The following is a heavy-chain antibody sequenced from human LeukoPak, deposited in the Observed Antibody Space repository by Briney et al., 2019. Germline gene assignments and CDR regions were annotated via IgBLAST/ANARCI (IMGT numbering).Heavy chain of an antibody. J-gene: IGHJ3*02. D-gene: IGHD2-2*02. Sequence: GASVKVSCKASGGTFSSYAISWVRQAPGQGLEWMGGIIPIFGTANYAQKFQGRVTITADESTSTAYMELSSLRSEDTAVYYCARSCGSSTSCYTSDAFDIWGQGTMVTVSS. CDR3: ARSCGSSTSCYTSDAFDI. CDR1: GGTFSSYA. CDR2: IIPIFGTA. V-gene: IGHV1-69*13.